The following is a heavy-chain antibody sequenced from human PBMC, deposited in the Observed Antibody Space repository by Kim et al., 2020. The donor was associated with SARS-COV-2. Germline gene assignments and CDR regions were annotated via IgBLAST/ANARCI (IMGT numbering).Heavy chain of an antibody. D-gene: IGHD2-2*01. CDR1: GFTFSNYA. V-gene: IGHV3-23*01. Sequence: GGSLRLSCTASGFTFSNYALNWVRQAPGKGLEWVSSISANGDTPYYAASVEGRFIISRDNSKNAVDLHMNSLRAEDTALYYCEKPRSTYCSSTTCNNFDYWGRGTLVTVSS. CDR3: EKPRSTYCSSTTCNNFDY. J-gene: IGHJ4*01. CDR2: ISANGDTP.